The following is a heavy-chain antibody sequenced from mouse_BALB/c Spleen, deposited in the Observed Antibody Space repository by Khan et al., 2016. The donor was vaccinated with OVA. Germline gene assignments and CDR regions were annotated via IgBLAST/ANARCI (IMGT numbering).Heavy chain of an antibody. Sequence: EVQLQESGPSLVKPSQTLSLTCSVTGDSITSGYWNWIRKFPGNKLEYMGYIIYTGYNYYNPSLQSRISITRHTSKNQYYLQLNAVTDEDTATYYCARSTYRYAFVYWGQGTLVTVSA. D-gene: IGHD2-12*01. V-gene: IGHV3-8*02. CDR1: GDSITSGY. J-gene: IGHJ3*01. CDR2: IIYTGYN. CDR3: ARSTYRYAFVY.